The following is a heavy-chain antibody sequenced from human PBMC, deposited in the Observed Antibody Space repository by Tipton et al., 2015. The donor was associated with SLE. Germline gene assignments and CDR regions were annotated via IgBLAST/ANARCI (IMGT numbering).Heavy chain of an antibody. V-gene: IGHV4-34*01. CDR3: AKRDDFWGGTYGSYYGVDV. D-gene: IGHD3-3*01. CDR1: GGSFTGYY. CDR2: INHSGSI. J-gene: IGHJ6*02. Sequence: GLVKPSETLSLTCAAYGGSFTGYYWSWIRQPPGKGLEWIGEINHSGSINYNPSLKGRLTISVYTSKNQLSLTLSSVTAAVTAVYYCAKRDDFWGGTYGSYYGVDVWGQGTTVTVSS.